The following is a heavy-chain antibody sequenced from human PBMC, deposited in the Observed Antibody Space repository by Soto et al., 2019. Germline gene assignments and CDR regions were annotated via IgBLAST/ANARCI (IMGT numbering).Heavy chain of an antibody. D-gene: IGHD3-22*01. CDR3: ARDPPPSGYYDY. CDR1: GYTFTSYA. J-gene: IGHJ4*02. V-gene: IGHV1-3*01. Sequence: ASVKVSCKASGYTFTSYAMHWVRQAPGQRLEWMGWINAGNGNTKYSQKFQGRVTITRDTSASTAYMELSSLRSEDTAVYYCARDPPPSGYYDYWGQGTLVTVSS. CDR2: INAGNGNT.